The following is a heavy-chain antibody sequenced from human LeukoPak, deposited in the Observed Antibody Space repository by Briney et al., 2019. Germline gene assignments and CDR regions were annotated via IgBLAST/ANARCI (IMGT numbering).Heavy chain of an antibody. CDR3: AREGDSGSYYDY. J-gene: IGHJ4*02. CDR2: IYYSGST. V-gene: IGHV4-59*11. D-gene: IGHD1-26*01. Sequence: SETLSLTCTVSGGSISSHYWSWIRQPSGKGLEWIGYIYYSGSTNYNPSLKSRVTMSVDTSKNQFSLKLSSVTAADTAVYYCAREGDSGSYYDYWGQGTLVTVSS. CDR1: GGSISSHY.